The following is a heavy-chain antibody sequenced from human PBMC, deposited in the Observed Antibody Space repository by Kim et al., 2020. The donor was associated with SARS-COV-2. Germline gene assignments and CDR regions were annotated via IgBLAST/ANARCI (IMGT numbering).Heavy chain of an antibody. CDR1: GFTFSPYS. D-gene: IGHD3-10*01. CDR2: ISSSSRYT. J-gene: IGHJ3*02. Sequence: GGSLRLSCAASGFTFSPYSMNWVRQAPGKRLEWVSSISSSSRYTYYADSVKGRFTISRDNAKNSLYLQMHSLRAEDTAVYYCARDRGPGAGTFDIWGQGT. CDR3: ARDRGPGAGTFDI. V-gene: IGHV3-21*01.